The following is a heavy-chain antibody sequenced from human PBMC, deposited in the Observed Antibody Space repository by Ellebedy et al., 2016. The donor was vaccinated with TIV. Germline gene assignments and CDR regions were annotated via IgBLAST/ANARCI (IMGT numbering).Heavy chain of an antibody. V-gene: IGHV4-34*09. J-gene: IGHJ5*02. CDR3: ARGAGYGSSWSRYNWFDP. D-gene: IGHD6-13*01. CDR1: GGSFSGYY. CDR2: INHSGST. Sequence: SETLSLTXAVYGGSFSGYYWSWIRQPPGKGLVWIGEINHSGSTNYNPSLKSRVTISVDTSKNQFSLKLSSVTAADTAVYYCARGAGYGSSWSRYNWFDPWGQGTLVTVSS.